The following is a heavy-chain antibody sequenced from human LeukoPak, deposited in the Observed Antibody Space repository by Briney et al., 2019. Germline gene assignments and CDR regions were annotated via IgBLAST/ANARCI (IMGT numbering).Heavy chain of an antibody. J-gene: IGHJ5*02. CDR2: IFYSGST. D-gene: IGHD6-6*01. CDR1: GGSISGFY. Sequence: PSETLSLTCTVSGGSISGFYWSWIRQPPWKGLEWIGYIFYSGSTHYSPSLKSRVTISVDTSKNQFSLKLSSVTAADTAVYYCARGYSSSIWFDPWGQGTLVTVSS. V-gene: IGHV4-59*01. CDR3: ARGYSSSIWFDP.